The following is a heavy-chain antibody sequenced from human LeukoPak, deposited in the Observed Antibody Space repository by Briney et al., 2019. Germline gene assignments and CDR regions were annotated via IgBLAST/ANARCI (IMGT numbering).Heavy chain of an antibody. CDR1: GGSISSSNYY. CDR3: ASTIMVRGVTPYFDH. V-gene: IGHV4-39*01. Sequence: SETLSLTCTVSGGSISSSNYYWGWIRQPPGKGLEGIGSVYYSGSTYYNPSLTSRVTISVDTSKNQFSLKLSSVTAADAAVYYCASTIMVRGVTPYFDHWGQGTLVTVSS. CDR2: VYYSGST. D-gene: IGHD3-10*01. J-gene: IGHJ4*02.